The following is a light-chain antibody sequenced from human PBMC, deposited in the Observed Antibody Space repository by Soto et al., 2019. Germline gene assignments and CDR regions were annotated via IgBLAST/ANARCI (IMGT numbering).Light chain of an antibody. V-gene: IGKV3-20*01. Sequence: EIVLTQSPGTLSLSPGDRATLSCRASQSVSSDYVAWYQQKPGQTPNVLIYRASIRDTGIPDRFSGSGSGTDFTLTISRLEPEDFAVYYCQQDGASPLTFGGGTKVEIK. CDR2: RAS. J-gene: IGKJ4*01. CDR1: QSVSSDY. CDR3: QQDGASPLT.